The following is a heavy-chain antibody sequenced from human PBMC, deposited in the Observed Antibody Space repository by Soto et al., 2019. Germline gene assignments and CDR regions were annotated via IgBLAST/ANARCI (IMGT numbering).Heavy chain of an antibody. D-gene: IGHD2-2*01. CDR1: GFTFTKFG. Sequence: QAQLVQSGAEVRKPGASVKVSCKASGFTFTKFGISWVRQAPGQGLEWMGWINPYNSNTRYTQKLQGRVTMTADTSTSTAYMERTSLSSDETAMYYCARDSTSPSCISISCPRGGWFDPWGQGSLLIVSS. CDR3: ARDSTSPSCISISCPRGGWFDP. V-gene: IGHV1-18*04. J-gene: IGHJ5*02. CDR2: INPYNSNT.